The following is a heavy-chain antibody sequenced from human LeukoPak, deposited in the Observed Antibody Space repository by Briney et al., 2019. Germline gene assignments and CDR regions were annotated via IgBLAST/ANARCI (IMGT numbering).Heavy chain of an antibody. CDR2: ISYDGSIT. V-gene: IGHV3-30*18. CDR1: GFPFNPYG. Sequence: GGSLTLSCAASGFPFNPYGMHGVRQAPGKGLEWVAVISYDGSITYYGDSVKGRFIIYRDNSKNTLFLQMNSLRAEDTAVYYCAKDHKYYVDSSTYYEYYFDYLVQGSLVTVSS. J-gene: IGHJ4*02. D-gene: IGHD3-22*01. CDR3: AKDHKYYVDSSTYYEYYFDY.